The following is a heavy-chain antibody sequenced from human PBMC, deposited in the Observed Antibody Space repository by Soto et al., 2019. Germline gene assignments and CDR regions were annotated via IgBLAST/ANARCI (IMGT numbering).Heavy chain of an antibody. CDR2: ISTYNGNT. CDR1: GYTFTNYV. D-gene: IGHD4-17*01. V-gene: IGHV1-18*01. J-gene: IGHJ6*03. Sequence: GASVKASCKASGYTFTNYVFTWVRHAPGQGLEWLGWISTYNGNTKYAQKVQGRLTMTTDTSTSTANMELTSLRSDDTALYYCARTTVTASYYYMDVWGKGSTVPVSS. CDR3: ARTTVTASYYYMDV.